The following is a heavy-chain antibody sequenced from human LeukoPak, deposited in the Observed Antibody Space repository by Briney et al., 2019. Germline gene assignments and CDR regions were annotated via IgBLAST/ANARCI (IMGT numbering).Heavy chain of an antibody. CDR1: GFSFTDYP. V-gene: IGHV3-48*02. D-gene: IGHD3-9*01. Sequence: PGGSLRLSCATSGFSFTDYPMNWVCQAPGKGLEWISNIRTTAEGAKYAYYADSVKGRVTISRDDGKNTLYLHMNSLRDDDTAVYYCATDQRYAFDYWGQGILVTVSS. CDR2: IRTTAEGAKYA. J-gene: IGHJ4*02. CDR3: ATDQRYAFDY.